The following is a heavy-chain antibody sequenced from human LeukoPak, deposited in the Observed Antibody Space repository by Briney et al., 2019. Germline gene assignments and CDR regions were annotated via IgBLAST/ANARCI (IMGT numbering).Heavy chain of an antibody. Sequence: GGSLRLSCAAYGFTFSAYIMNWVRQAPGKGLEWVSSISSSSNYIYYADSVKGRFTISRDNAKNSLYLQMNSLRAEDTAVYYCARAQAYGSGSSNWGQGTLVTVSS. CDR3: ARAQAYGSGSSN. D-gene: IGHD3-10*01. J-gene: IGHJ1*01. V-gene: IGHV3-21*01. CDR1: GFTFSAYI. CDR2: ISSSSNYI.